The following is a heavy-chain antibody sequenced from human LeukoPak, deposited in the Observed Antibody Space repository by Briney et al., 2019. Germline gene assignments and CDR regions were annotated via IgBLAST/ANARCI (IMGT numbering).Heavy chain of an antibody. CDR2: IGTVGDS. CDR1: GFTFSNYD. J-gene: IGHJ5*02. D-gene: IGHD6-13*01. CDR3: AGDTHSSSWYDH. V-gene: IGHV3-13*01. Sequence: GGSLRLSCAASGFTFSNYDMHWVRQVTGKGLEWVSSIGTVGDSYYSDSVKGRFTISRDSSRNTLYLQMNSLRVEDSAVYYCAGDTHSSSWYDHWGQGTLVTVSS.